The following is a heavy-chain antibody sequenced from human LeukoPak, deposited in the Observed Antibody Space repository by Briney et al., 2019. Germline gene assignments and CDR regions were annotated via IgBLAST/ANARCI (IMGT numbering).Heavy chain of an antibody. D-gene: IGHD2-2*02. J-gene: IGHJ4*02. CDR2: IYHSGST. V-gene: IGHV4-30-2*01. CDR1: GGSISSGGYS. Sequence: SQTLSLTCAVSGGSISSGGYSWSWIRQPPGKGLEWIGYIYHSGSTYYNPSLKSRVTISVDTSKNQFSLKLSSVTAADTAVYYCAGVILGYCSSTSCYRRPFDYWGQGTLVTVSS. CDR3: AGVILGYCSSTSCYRRPFDY.